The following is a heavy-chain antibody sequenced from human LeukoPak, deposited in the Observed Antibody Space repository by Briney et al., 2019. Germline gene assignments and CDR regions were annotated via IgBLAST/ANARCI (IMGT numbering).Heavy chain of an antibody. CDR3: ARDLVTTSYYYYYMDV. CDR2: IKQDGSEK. J-gene: IGHJ6*03. D-gene: IGHD4-11*01. V-gene: IGHV3-7*01. CDR1: GFSFSRYS. Sequence: GGSLRLSCAASGFSFSRYSLSWVRQAPGKGLEWVANIKQDGSEKYYVDSVKGRFTISRDNAKNSLYLQMNSLRAEDTAVYYCARDLVTTSYYYYYMDVWGEGTTVTVSS.